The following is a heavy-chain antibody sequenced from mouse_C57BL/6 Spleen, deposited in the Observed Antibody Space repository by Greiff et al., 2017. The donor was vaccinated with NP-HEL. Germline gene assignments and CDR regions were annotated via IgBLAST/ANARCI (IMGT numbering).Heavy chain of an antibody. Sequence: QVQLKQSGAELVKPGASVKISCKASGYAFSSYWMNWVKQRPGKGLEWIGQIYPGDGDTNYNGKFKGKATLTADKSSSTAYMQLSSLTSEDSAVYFCARGAQATLYYAMDYWGQGTSVTVSS. V-gene: IGHV1-80*01. J-gene: IGHJ4*01. CDR2: IYPGDGDT. CDR3: ARGAQATLYYAMDY. D-gene: IGHD3-2*02. CDR1: GYAFSSYW.